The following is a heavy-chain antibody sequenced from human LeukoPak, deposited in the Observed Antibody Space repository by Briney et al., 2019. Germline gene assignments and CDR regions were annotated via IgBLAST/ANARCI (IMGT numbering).Heavy chain of an antibody. Sequence: PGGSLRLSCAASGFTFSSYGMHWVRQAPGKGLEWVAVISYDGSNKYYADSVKGRFTISRDNSKNTLYLQMNSLRAEDTAVYYCAKDYGLWGFFDYWGQGPLVTVSS. V-gene: IGHV3-30*18. J-gene: IGHJ4*02. CDR1: GFTFSSYG. D-gene: IGHD4/OR15-4a*01. CDR3: AKDYGLWGFFDY. CDR2: ISYDGSNK.